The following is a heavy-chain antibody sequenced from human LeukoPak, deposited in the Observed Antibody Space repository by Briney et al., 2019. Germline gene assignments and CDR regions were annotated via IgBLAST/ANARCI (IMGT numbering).Heavy chain of an antibody. CDR3: AKDHLAAAVDRVHGLDL. Sequence: TGGSLRLSCAASGFTFSSYGMHWVRQAPGKGLGWVAVISYDGSNKYYADSVKGRFTISRDNSKNTLYLQMNSLRAEDTAVYYCAKDHLAAAVDRVHGLDLWGQGNPVNVSS. CDR1: GFTFSSYG. J-gene: IGHJ5*02. V-gene: IGHV3-30*18. CDR2: ISYDGSNK. D-gene: IGHD6-13*01.